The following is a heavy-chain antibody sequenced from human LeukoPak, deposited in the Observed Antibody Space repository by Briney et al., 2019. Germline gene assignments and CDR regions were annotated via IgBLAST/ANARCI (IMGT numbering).Heavy chain of an antibody. V-gene: IGHV3-74*01. J-gene: IGHJ4*02. CDR2: IASDGSST. Sequence: GASLRLSCAASGFTFSSYWMNWVRQAPGKGLVWVSRIASDGSSTTYADSVKGRFSISRDNAKNTLYLQMNSLRVEDTAVYYCARGRPHGNDYWGQGTLVTVSS. CDR1: GFTFSSYW. CDR3: ARGRPHGNDY. D-gene: IGHD4-23*01.